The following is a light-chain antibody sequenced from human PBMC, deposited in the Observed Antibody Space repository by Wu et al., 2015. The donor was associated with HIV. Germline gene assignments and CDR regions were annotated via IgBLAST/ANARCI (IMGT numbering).Light chain of an antibody. CDR1: QTVRSN. V-gene: IGKV3-15*01. Sequence: EIVLTQSPGTLSLSPGERATLSCRASQTVRSNYLAWYQQKRGQAPRLLIYGPSTRATGIPDRFSGSGSGTEFTLTITNLQSEDFAVYYCQQYNNWPRYSFGQGTKLEI. CDR3: QQYNNWPRYS. CDR2: GPS. J-gene: IGKJ2*03.